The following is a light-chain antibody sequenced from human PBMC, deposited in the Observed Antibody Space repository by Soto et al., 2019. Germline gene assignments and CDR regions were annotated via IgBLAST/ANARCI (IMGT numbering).Light chain of an antibody. J-gene: IGKJ5*01. CDR1: QTVRRY. CDR3: QQTFSTPIT. V-gene: IGKV1-39*01. Sequence: DTQMTQSPSSLSASVGDRVTITCRASQTVRRYLNWYQQKPGKAPTLLIYAASTLESSVPPRFSGAGSETEFTLTINGLQPADFATYYCQQTFSTPITFGQGTRLE. CDR2: AAS.